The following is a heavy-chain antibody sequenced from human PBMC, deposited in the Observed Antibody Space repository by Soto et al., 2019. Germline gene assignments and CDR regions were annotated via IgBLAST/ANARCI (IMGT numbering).Heavy chain of an antibody. CDR1: GFTFISYA. Sequence: GGSMRLSCAASGFTFISYAMSWVSQTTGKGLEWVSSISGSGGSTYYADSVKGRFTISRDNSKNTLYLQMNSLRAEDTAVYYCAKALYYYDSSGYYRVPYFDYWGQGTLVTVSS. CDR3: AKALYYYDSSGYYRVPYFDY. V-gene: IGHV3-23*01. CDR2: ISGSGGST. J-gene: IGHJ4*02. D-gene: IGHD3-22*01.